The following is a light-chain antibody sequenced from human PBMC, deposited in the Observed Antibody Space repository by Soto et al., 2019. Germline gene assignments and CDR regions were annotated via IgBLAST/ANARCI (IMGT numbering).Light chain of an antibody. CDR1: QSVSTW. J-gene: IGKJ1*01. CDR2: DAS. Sequence: DIQMTQSPSTLSASVGDTVTVTCRASQSVSTWLAWYQQKPGKAPKLLIYDASSLESGVPSRISGSGSGTEFTLTISSLQPDDFATYYCQQSYSSPPTFGQGTKVDIK. CDR3: QQSYSSPPT. V-gene: IGKV1-5*01.